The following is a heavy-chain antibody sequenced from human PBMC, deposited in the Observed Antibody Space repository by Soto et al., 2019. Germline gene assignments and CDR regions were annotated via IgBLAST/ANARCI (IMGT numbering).Heavy chain of an antibody. Sequence: QVPLVESGGGVVQPGKSLRLSCATSGFFFSSFSMHWVRRAPGKGLEWLAVIASDGSPHNIAESVTGRFTVSRDNFENILYLQRDSLRPEAAAVYYCAKDPPCMFTSYFDAWGQGTLVTVSS. D-gene: IGHD3-16*01. CDR3: AKDPPCMFTSYFDA. J-gene: IGHJ4*02. CDR1: GFFFSSFS. CDR2: IASDGSPH. V-gene: IGHV3-30*18.